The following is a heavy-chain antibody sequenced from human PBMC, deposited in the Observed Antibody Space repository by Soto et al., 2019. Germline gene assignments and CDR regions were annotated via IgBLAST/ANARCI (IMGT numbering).Heavy chain of an antibody. CDR3: ARDDILRYFDWFPRPFDY. J-gene: IGHJ4*02. CDR2: INAGNGNT. CDR1: GYTFTSYA. Sequence: ASVKVSCKAAGYTFTSYAMHLVRQAPGQRLEWMGWINAGNGNTKYSQKFQGRVTITRDTSASTAYMELSSLRSEDTAVYYCARDDILRYFDWFPRPFDYWGQGTLVTVSS. D-gene: IGHD3-9*01. V-gene: IGHV1-3*01.